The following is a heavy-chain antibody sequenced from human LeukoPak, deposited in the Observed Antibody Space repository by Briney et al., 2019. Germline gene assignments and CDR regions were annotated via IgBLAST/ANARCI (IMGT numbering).Heavy chain of an antibody. CDR3: ARDHGYSSSWLVYFDY. Sequence: LETLSLTCTVSGGSISSSSYYWGWIRQPPGKGLEWIGSIYYSGSTYYNPSLKSRVTISVDTSKNQFSLKLSSVTAADTAVYYCARDHGYSSSWLVYFDYWGQGTLVTVPS. CDR2: IYYSGST. J-gene: IGHJ4*02. D-gene: IGHD6-13*01. CDR1: GGSISSSSYY. V-gene: IGHV4-39*07.